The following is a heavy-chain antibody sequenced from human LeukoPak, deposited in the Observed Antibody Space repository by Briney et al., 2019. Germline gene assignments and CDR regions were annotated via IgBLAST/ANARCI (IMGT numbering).Heavy chain of an antibody. V-gene: IGHV4-34*01. CDR3: ARGGRDFSVIKRLDY. CDR2: INHSGST. D-gene: IGHD3-3*01. CDR1: GGSFSGYY. Sequence: QSSETLSLTCAVYGGSFSGYYWSWIRQPPGKGLEWIGEINHSGSTNYNPSLKSRVTISVDTSKNQFSLKLSSVTAADTAVYYCARGGRDFSVIKRLDYWGQGTLVTVSS. J-gene: IGHJ4*02.